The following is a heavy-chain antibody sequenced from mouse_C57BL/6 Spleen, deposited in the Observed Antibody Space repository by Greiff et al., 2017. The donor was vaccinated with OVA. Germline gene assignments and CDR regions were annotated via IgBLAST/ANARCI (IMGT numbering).Heavy chain of an antibody. CDR3: ARRAFTVGYFDY. CDR2: IYPSDSET. CDR1: GYTFTSYW. Sequence: QVQLQQPGAELVRPGSSVKLSCKASGYTFTSYWMDWVKQRPGQGLEWIGNIYPSDSETHYNQKFKDKATLTVDKSSSTAYMQLSSLTSEDSAVYYCARRAFTVGYFDYWGQGTTLTVSS. V-gene: IGHV1-61*01. J-gene: IGHJ2*01. D-gene: IGHD1-1*01.